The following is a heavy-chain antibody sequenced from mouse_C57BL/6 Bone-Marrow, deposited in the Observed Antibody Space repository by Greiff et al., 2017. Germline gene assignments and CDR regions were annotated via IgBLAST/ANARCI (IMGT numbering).Heavy chain of an antibody. CDR2: INPNNGGT. CDR3: VYDYGDY. V-gene: IGHV1-26*01. D-gene: IGHD2-4*01. J-gene: IGHJ2*01. CDR1: GYTFTDYY. Sequence: EVKLQQSGPELVKPGASVKISCKASGYTFTDYYMNWVKQSHGKSLEWIGDINPNNGGTSYNQKFKGKATLTVDKSSSTAYMELRSLTSEDSAVYYCVYDYGDYWGQGTTLTVSS.